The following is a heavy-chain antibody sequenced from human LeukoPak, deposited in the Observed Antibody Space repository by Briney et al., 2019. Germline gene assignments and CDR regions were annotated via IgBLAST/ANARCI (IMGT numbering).Heavy chain of an antibody. J-gene: IGHJ4*02. CDR1: GFTFSSYA. V-gene: IGHV3-30-3*01. CDR3: ARDQDYDSSGYYY. Sequence: SGGSLRLSCAASGFTFSSYAMHWVRQAPGKGLQCVAVISYDGSNKYYADSVKGRFTISRDNSKNTLYLQMNSLRAEDTAVYYCARDQDYDSSGYYYWGQGTLVTVSS. D-gene: IGHD3-22*01. CDR2: ISYDGSNK.